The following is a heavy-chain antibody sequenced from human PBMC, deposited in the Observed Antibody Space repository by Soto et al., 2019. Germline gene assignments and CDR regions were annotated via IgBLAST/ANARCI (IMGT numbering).Heavy chain of an antibody. D-gene: IGHD3-16*01. CDR3: AKGWGDY. Sequence: DVPLLESGGGLVQPGGSLRLSCVASGFNLNSYVMCWVRQAPGKGLEWVSGISGSSPYYADSVKGRFTISRDNSKNTLYLQMNSLRAEDTAAYYCAKGWGDYWGQGTLVTVSS. V-gene: IGHV3-23*01. CDR1: GFNLNSYV. J-gene: IGHJ4*02. CDR2: ISGSSP.